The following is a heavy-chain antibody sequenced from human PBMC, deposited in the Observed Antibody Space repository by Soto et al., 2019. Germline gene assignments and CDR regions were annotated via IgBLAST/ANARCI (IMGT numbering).Heavy chain of an antibody. Sequence: SETLSLTCTVSVGSISRYYWSWIRQPAGKGLEWIGRIYTSGSTNYNPSLKSRVTMSVDTSKNQFSLKLSSVTAADTAVYYCARVLAAAAGYYFDYWGQGTLVTVSS. D-gene: IGHD6-13*01. V-gene: IGHV4-4*07. CDR1: VGSISRYY. CDR2: IYTSGST. CDR3: ARVLAAAAGYYFDY. J-gene: IGHJ4*02.